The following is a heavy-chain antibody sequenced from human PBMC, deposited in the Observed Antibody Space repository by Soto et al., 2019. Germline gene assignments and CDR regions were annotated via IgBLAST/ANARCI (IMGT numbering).Heavy chain of an antibody. Sequence: ASVKVSCKASGYTFTSNGISWVRQAPGQGLEWMGWISAYNGNTNYAQKLQGRVTMTTDTSTSTAYMELRSLRSDDTAVYYCARDGWFGELLYSDYYYGMDVWGQGTTVTV. V-gene: IGHV1-18*01. CDR1: GYTFTSNG. CDR3: ARDGWFGELLYSDYYYGMDV. D-gene: IGHD3-10*01. J-gene: IGHJ6*02. CDR2: ISAYNGNT.